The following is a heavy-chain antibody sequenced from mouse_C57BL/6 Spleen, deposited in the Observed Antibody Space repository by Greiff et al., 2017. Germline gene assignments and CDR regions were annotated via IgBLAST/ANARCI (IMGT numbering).Heavy chain of an antibody. J-gene: IGHJ3*01. D-gene: IGHD2-4*01. CDR2: IYPGSGNT. V-gene: IGHV1-76*01. Sequence: VQLVESGAELVRPGASVKLSCKASGYTFTDYYINWVKQRPGQGLEWIARIYPGSGNTYSNEKFKGKATLTAEKSSSTAYMQLSSLTSEDSAVYFCATYDYDDAWFAYWGQGTLVTVSA. CDR1: GYTFTDYY. CDR3: ATYDYDDAWFAY.